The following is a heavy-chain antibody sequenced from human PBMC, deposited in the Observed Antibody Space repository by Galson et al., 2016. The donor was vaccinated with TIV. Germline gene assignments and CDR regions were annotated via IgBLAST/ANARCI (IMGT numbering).Heavy chain of an antibody. J-gene: IGHJ6*02. V-gene: IGHV3-33*01. CDR1: GYTFSSYG. Sequence: SLRLSCAASGYTFSSYGMHWVRQAPGKGLEWVAVIWYDGSIKYNEDSVKGRFTISRDKSKNTLYLAMSSLRAEDTAVYYCARIIVSYGMDVWGQGTTVNVSS. CDR2: IWYDGSIK. CDR3: ARIIVSYGMDV. D-gene: IGHD2/OR15-2a*01.